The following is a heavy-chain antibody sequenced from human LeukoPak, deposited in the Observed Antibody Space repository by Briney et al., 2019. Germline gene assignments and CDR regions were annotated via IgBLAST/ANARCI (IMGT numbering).Heavy chain of an antibody. V-gene: IGHV4-39*07. J-gene: IGHJ4*02. D-gene: IGHD2-15*01. CDR2: IYYSGST. CDR1: GGSISSSSYY. Sequence: PSETLSLTCTVSGGSISSSSYYWGWIRQPPGKGLEWIGSIYYSGSTYYNPSLKSRVTISVDTSKNQFSLKLSSVTAADTAAYYCARVLGTCSGGSCYPDYWGQGTLVTVSS. CDR3: ARVLGTCSGGSCYPDY.